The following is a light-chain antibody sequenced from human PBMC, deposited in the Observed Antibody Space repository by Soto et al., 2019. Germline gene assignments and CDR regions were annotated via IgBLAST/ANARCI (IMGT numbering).Light chain of an antibody. CDR2: AAS. CDR3: QQSFTIQWT. V-gene: IGKV1-39*01. CDR1: QTTNSY. Sequence: DIQVTQSPSSLSASIGDRVTITCRTSQTTNSYLNWYQQKPGKPPKFLIFAASSVQSGVPSRFSGSASGTLFTLTIAGLQPEDSATYYCQQSFTIQWTFGQGTKVDIK. J-gene: IGKJ1*01.